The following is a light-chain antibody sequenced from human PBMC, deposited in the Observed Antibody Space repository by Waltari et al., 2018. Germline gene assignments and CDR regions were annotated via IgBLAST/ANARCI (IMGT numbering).Light chain of an antibody. CDR2: DVS. CDR3: CSYAGSSTVV. CDR1: SSDVGGYNY. J-gene: IGLJ2*01. V-gene: IGLV2-23*02. Sequence: QSALTQPASVSGSPGQSITIPCTGTSSDVGGYNYASWYQQHPGKAPKLMIYDVSKRPSGVSNRFSGSKSGNTASLTISGLQAEDEADYYCCSYAGSSTVVFGGGTKLTVL.